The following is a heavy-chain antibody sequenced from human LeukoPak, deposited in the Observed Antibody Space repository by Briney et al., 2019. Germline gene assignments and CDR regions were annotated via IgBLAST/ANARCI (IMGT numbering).Heavy chain of an antibody. CDR3: AKRPGGSGYYYGRGVGGFDY. J-gene: IGHJ4*02. CDR2: INHSGST. CDR1: GGSFSGYY. V-gene: IGHV4-34*01. Sequence: SETLSLTCAVYGGSFSGYYWSWIRQPPGKGLEWIGEINHSGSTNYNPSLKSRVTISVDTSKNQFSLKLSSVTAADTAVYYCAKRPGGSGYYYGRGVGGFDYWGQGALVTVSS. D-gene: IGHD3-22*01.